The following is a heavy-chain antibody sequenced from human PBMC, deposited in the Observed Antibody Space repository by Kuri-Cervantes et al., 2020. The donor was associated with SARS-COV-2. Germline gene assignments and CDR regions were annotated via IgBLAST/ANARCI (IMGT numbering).Heavy chain of an antibody. J-gene: IGHJ5*02. D-gene: IGHD1-1*01. CDR2: INPDGSYT. CDR1: GFTFSGHW. Sequence: GGSLRLSCAASGFTFSGHWIHWVRQAPGKGLVWVSRINPDGSYTNNADSVKGRFTLSRDNAKNMLFLQMNSLRAEDTAVYYCARDKQLERRGNWFDPWGQGTLVTVSS. CDR3: ARDKQLERRGNWFDP. V-gene: IGHV3-74*01.